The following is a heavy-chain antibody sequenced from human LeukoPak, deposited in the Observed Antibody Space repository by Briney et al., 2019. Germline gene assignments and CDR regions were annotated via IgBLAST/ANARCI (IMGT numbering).Heavy chain of an antibody. CDR3: AREAPGSYSRYGMDV. V-gene: IGHV4-39*07. D-gene: IGHD5-18*01. J-gene: IGHJ6*02. CDR1: GGSISSYDYY. Sequence: SETLSLTCTVSGGSISSYDYYWGWIRQPPGKGLEWIGTIYYTGTTYYNPSLKSRVTILVDTSKNHFSLNLSSVTAADTAVYYCAREAPGSYSRYGMDVWGHGTTVTVSS. CDR2: IYYTGTT.